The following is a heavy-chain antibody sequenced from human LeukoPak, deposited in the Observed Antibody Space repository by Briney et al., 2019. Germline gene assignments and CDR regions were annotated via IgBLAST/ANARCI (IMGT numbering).Heavy chain of an antibody. CDR1: GFTFSSYE. J-gene: IGHJ4*02. CDR2: ISSSGSTI. D-gene: IGHD3-10*01. CDR3: AREGMVRGVMFDY. Sequence: GGSLRLSCAASGFTFSSYEMNWVRQAPGKGLEWVSYISSSGSTIYYADSVKGRFTISRDNAKNSLYLQVNSLRAEGTAVYYCAREGMVRGVMFDYWGQGTLVTVSS. V-gene: IGHV3-48*03.